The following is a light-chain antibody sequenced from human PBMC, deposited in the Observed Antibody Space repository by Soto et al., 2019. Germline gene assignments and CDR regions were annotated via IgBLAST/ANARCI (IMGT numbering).Light chain of an antibody. J-gene: IGKJ4*01. CDR3: QQYDSLPLT. CDR1: QGISNY. Sequence: DIQMTQSPSSLSASVGDRVTITCQASQGISNYLNWYQQKPGNAPKLLIYAASNLQPGVPSRFSGSRSGTDFTFTISSLQPEDIATYYCQQYDSLPLTFGGGTKVENK. CDR2: AAS. V-gene: IGKV1-33*01.